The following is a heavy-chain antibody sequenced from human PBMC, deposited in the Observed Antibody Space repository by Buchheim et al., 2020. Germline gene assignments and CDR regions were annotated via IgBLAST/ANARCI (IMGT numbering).Heavy chain of an antibody. CDR3: ARAEGYCSSTSCYTGYSYYYYYGMDV. CDR2: INPNSGGT. Sequence: QVQLVQSGAEVKKPGASVKVSCKASGYTFTGYYMHWVRQAPGQGLEWMGWINPNSGGTNYAQKFQGRVTMTRDTSISTAYMELCRLRSDDTAVYYCARAEGYCSSTSCYTGYSYYYYYGMDVWGQGT. CDR1: GYTFTGYY. D-gene: IGHD2-2*02. V-gene: IGHV1-2*02. J-gene: IGHJ6*02.